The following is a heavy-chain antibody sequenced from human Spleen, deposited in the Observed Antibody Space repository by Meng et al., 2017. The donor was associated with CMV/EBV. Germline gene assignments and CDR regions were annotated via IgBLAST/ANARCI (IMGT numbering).Heavy chain of an antibody. D-gene: IGHD1-14*01. CDR1: GFTFNDAW. V-gene: IGHV3-15*01. CDR3: TREATVDRNYYWFDP. Sequence: GESLKISCAASGFTFNDAWMSWVRQAPGKELEWVGRIKRKVDGGTTAYGAPVKGRFSISRDDSKNTLYLQINSLKTEDTGVYYCTREATVDRNYYWFDPWGQGTLVTVSS. J-gene: IGHJ5*02. CDR2: IKRKVDGGTT.